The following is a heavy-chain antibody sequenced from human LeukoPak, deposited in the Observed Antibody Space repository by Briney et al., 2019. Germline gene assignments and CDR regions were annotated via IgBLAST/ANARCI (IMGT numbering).Heavy chain of an antibody. J-gene: IGHJ5*02. V-gene: IGHV1-18*04. D-gene: IGHD3-10*01. CDR1: GYTFTSYG. Sequence: ASVKVSCKASGYTFTSYGISWVRQAPGQGLEWMGWISAYNGNTNYAQKLQGRVTVTTDTSTSTAYMELRSLRSDDTAVYYCAREGGFGELYNWFDPWGQGTLVTVSS. CDR2: ISAYNGNT. CDR3: AREGGFGELYNWFDP.